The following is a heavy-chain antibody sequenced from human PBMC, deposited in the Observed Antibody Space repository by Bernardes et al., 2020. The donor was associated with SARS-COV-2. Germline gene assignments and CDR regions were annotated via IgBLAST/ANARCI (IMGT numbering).Heavy chain of an antibody. V-gene: IGHV3-33*01. D-gene: IGHD5-12*01. J-gene: IGHJ4*02. CDR3: ARGWLQGPYYFDY. Sequence: GGSLRLFCAASGFTFSSYGMHWVRQAPGKGLEWVAVIWYDGSNKYYADSVKGRFTISRDNSKNTLYLQMNSLRAEDTAVYYCARGWLQGPYYFDYWGQGTLVTVSS. CDR1: GFTFSSYG. CDR2: IWYDGSNK.